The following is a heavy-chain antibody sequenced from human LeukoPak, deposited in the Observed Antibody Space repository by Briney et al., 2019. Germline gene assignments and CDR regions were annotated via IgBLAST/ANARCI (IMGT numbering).Heavy chain of an antibody. D-gene: IGHD3-10*01. Sequence: GGSLRLSCAASGFTFSSYSMNWVRQAPGEGLEWVSSISSSSSYIYYADSVKGRFTISRDNAKNSLYLQMNSLRAEDTAVYYCARDFTTFGEHEFDYWGQGTLVTVSS. V-gene: IGHV3-21*01. CDR1: GFTFSSYS. CDR3: ARDFTTFGEHEFDY. J-gene: IGHJ4*02. CDR2: ISSSSSYI.